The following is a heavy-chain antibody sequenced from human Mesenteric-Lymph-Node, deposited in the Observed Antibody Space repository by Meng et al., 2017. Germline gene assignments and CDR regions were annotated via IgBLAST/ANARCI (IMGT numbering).Heavy chain of an antibody. Sequence: QVRLVQSGAEVKKPGASVKVSCKASGYTFTGYYMHWVRQAPGQGLEWMGRINPNSGGTNYAQKFQGRVTMTRDTSISTAYMELSRLRSDDTAVYYRAHQAVAGTRGWFDPWGQGTLVTVSS. D-gene: IGHD6-19*01. CDR1: GYTFTGYY. V-gene: IGHV1-2*06. CDR3: AHQAVAGTRGWFDP. CDR2: INPNSGGT. J-gene: IGHJ5*02.